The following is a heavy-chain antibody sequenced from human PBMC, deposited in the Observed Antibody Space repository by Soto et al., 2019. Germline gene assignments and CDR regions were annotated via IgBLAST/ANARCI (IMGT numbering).Heavy chain of an antibody. V-gene: IGHV1-18*01. CDR3: ARDNRRAYPSDF. CDR1: GYTFTSYG. CDR2: ISAYNGNT. Sequence: ASVKVSCKASGYTFTSYGISWVRQAPGQGLEWMGWISAYNGNTNYAQKLQGRVTMTTDTSTSTAYMELRSLRSDDTAVYYCARDNRRAYPSDFWGQGPLVTLFS. J-gene: IGHJ4*02.